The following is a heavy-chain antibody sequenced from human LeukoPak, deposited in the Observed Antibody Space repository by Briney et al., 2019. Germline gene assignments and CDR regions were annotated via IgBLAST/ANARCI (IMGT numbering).Heavy chain of an antibody. CDR2: IYYSGST. V-gene: IGHV4-39*07. Sequence: SETLSLTCTVSGGSISSSSYYWGWIRQPPGKGLEWIGSIYYSGSTYYNPSLKSRVTISVDTSKNQFSLKLSSVTAADTAVYYCARDLRGAAAGPYYFDYWGQGTLVTVSS. J-gene: IGHJ4*02. CDR3: ARDLRGAAAGPYYFDY. D-gene: IGHD6-13*01. CDR1: GGSISSSSYY.